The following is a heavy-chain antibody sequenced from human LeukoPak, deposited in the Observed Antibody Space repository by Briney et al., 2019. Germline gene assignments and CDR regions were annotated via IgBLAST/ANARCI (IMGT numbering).Heavy chain of an antibody. V-gene: IGHV3-23*01. CDR1: GFTFSSYA. CDR2: ISGSGGST. J-gene: IGHJ5*02. Sequence: GGSLRLSCAASGFTFSSYAMSWVRQAPGKGLEWVSAISGSGGSTYYADSVKGRFTISRDNSKNTLYLQMNSLRAEDTAVYYCARPRSLFVYYDFSSGYPHWFDPWGQGTLVTVSS. D-gene: IGHD3-3*01. CDR3: ARPRSLFVYYDFSSGYPHWFDP.